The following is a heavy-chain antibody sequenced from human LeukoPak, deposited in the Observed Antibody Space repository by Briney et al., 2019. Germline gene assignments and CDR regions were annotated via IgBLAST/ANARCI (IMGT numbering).Heavy chain of an antibody. CDR2: IYYSGST. CDR1: GGSISSSSYY. Sequence: PSETLSLTCTVSGGSISSSSYYWSWIRQPPGKGLEWIGYIYYSGSTNYNPSLKSRVTISVDKSKNQFSLKLSSVTAADTAVYYCARAGLAAPGQDRRYFDYWGQGTLVTVSS. CDR3: ARAGLAAPGQDRRYFDY. V-gene: IGHV4-61*05. J-gene: IGHJ4*02. D-gene: IGHD1-14*01.